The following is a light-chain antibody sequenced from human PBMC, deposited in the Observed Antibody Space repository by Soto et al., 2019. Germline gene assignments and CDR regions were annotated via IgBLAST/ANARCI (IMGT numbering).Light chain of an antibody. CDR2: DNN. V-gene: IGLV1-51*01. Sequence: QSVLTQPPSVSAAPGQKVTISCSGSSSNIGNNYVSWYQQLPGTAPKLLIYDNNKRPSGIPHRFSGSKSDTSATLGITGLQTGDEADYYCGTWDSSLSAAVFGGGTQLTVL. CDR1: SSNIGNNY. J-gene: IGLJ7*01. CDR3: GTWDSSLSAAV.